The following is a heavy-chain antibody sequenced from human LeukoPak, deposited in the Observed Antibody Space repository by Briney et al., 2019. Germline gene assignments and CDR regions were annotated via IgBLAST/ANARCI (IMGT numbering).Heavy chain of an antibody. CDR2: ISNGKT. J-gene: IGHJ5*02. V-gene: IGHV3-23*01. Sequence: GGSLRLSCAASGFPFSSHAMSWVRQPPGKGLEWVSAISNGKTYYADSVRGRFTISRDDSKNTVSLQMNSLRDEDTALYYCVREAGYCASVCLKSNWFDPWGQGTLVTVS. D-gene: IGHD2-21*02. CDR1: GFPFSSHA. CDR3: VREAGYCASVCLKSNWFDP.